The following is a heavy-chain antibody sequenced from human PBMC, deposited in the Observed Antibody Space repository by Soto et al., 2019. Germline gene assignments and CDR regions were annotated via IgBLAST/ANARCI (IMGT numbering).Heavy chain of an antibody. Sequence: SETLSLTCTVSGGSIISGDYYWSWIRQPPGKGLEWIGYIYYSGSTYYNPSLKSRVTISVDTSKNQFSLKLSSVTAADTAVYYCARHTPAISISDHWGQGTLVTVSS. CDR1: GGSIISGDYY. J-gene: IGHJ4*02. V-gene: IGHV4-39*01. CDR2: IYYSGST. CDR3: ARHTPAISISDH. D-gene: IGHD2-15*01.